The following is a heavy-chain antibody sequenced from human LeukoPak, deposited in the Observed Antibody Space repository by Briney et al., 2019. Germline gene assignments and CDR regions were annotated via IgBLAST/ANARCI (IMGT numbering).Heavy chain of an antibody. CDR1: GFTFSSYD. D-gene: IGHD1-26*01. Sequence: GGSLRLSCAASGFTFSSYDMHWVRQATGKGLEWVSTIGVSGDTYYPGSVKGRFTISRDNAKNSLYLQMNSLRAEDTAVYYCARDGGSQEFSYFDYWGQGTLVTVSS. V-gene: IGHV3-13*01. CDR3: ARDGGSQEFSYFDY. CDR2: IGVSGDT. J-gene: IGHJ4*02.